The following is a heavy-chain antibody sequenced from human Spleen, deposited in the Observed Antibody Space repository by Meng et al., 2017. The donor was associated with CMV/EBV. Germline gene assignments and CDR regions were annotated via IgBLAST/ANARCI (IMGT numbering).Heavy chain of an antibody. CDR3: ARENDHGQWFDP. V-gene: IGHV5-51*01. Sequence: GGSLRLSCKTSGYSFTSQWIAWVRQTPGKGLEWMGHIYPGDSDTRYSPSFQGHVTISADKSVSTAYLQWSSLNVSDTAMYYCARENDHGQWFDPWGQGTLVTVSS. J-gene: IGHJ5*02. CDR1: GYSFTSQW. CDR2: IYPGDSDT. D-gene: IGHD1-1*01.